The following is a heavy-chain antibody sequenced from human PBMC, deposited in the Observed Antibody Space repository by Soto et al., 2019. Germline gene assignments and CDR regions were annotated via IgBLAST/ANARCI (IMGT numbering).Heavy chain of an antibody. CDR2: VNDRGGT. CDR3: AKGRGAPYSNNRFRFDP. D-gene: IGHD6-13*01. Sequence: QVQLHQWGAGLLKPSETLSLTCGVSGGSFSGYYWNWIRQPPGKGLEWIGEVNDRGGTTYSPSFKGRATLSGETSQRQVSMRLTSVTAADTAGYYCAKGRGAPYSNNRFRFDPWGQGTLVTVSS. CDR1: GGSFSGYY. V-gene: IGHV4-34*01. J-gene: IGHJ5*02.